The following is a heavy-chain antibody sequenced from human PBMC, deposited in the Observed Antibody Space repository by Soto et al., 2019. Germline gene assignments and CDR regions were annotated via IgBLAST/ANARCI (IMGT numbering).Heavy chain of an antibody. CDR1: GFTFSDYA. CDR2: ISSSSSTI. CDR3: ASTLQYCTSTSCYPCGRFDY. Sequence: EVQLVESGGGLVQQGGSLRLSCAASGFTFSDYALNWVRQAPGEGLEWISYISSSSSTIYFADSLKGRFTISTDNAKNSLSQQMTNLTDEYRAVYYCASTLQYCTSTSCYPCGRFDYWGQGTLITVSS. D-gene: IGHD2-2*01. J-gene: IGHJ4*02. V-gene: IGHV3-48*02.